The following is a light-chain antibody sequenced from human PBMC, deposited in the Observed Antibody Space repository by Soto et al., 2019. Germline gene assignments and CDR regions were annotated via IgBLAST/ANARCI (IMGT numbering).Light chain of an antibody. CDR2: DAS. V-gene: IGKV3-15*01. CDR1: QSVSSN. Sequence: EIVMTQSPATLSVSPGERATLSCRASQSVSSNLAWYQQKPGQAPRLLIYDASTRATGIPARFSGSGSGTEFTITISSLQSEDFAVCYCQQYNNWPPRYTFGQGTKLEIK. CDR3: QQYNNWPPRYT. J-gene: IGKJ2*01.